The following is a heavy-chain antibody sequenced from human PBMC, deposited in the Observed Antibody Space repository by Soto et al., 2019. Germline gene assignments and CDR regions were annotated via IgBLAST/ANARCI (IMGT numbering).Heavy chain of an antibody. J-gene: IGHJ6*02. D-gene: IGHD2-2*01. V-gene: IGHV3-74*01. Sequence: GGSLRLSCSASGFTFSSYLMHWVRQAPGKGLVWVSHINTDGISTSYADSVKGRFTISRDNAKNTLYLQMNSMRAEDTAVYYCARDPADCSRSSCYSYGMDVWGQGPTV. CDR1: GFTFSSYL. CDR3: ARDPADCSRSSCYSYGMDV. CDR2: INTDGIST.